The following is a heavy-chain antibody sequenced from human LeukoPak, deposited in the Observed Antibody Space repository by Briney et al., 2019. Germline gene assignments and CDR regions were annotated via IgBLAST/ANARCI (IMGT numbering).Heavy chain of an antibody. Sequence: ASVKVSCKASGYTFTSYYMHWVRQAPGQGLEWMGIINPSGGSTSYARKFQGRVTMTRDTSTSTVYMELSSLGSEDTAVYYCARDHCSGGSCYIDFDYWGQGTLVTVSS. CDR2: INPSGGST. V-gene: IGHV1-46*01. CDR3: ARDHCSGGSCYIDFDY. D-gene: IGHD2-15*01. J-gene: IGHJ4*02. CDR1: GYTFTSYY.